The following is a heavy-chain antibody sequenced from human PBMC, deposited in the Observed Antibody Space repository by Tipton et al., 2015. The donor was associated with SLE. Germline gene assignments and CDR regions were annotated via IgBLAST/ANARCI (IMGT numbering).Heavy chain of an antibody. D-gene: IGHD1-26*01. CDR3: ARGRSTWGY. CDR2: IHSSGTT. V-gene: IGHV4-61*08. Sequence: TLSLTCTVSGGSISSGAYYWSWIRQPPGKGLEWIGYIHSSGTTNYNASLKTRLTISVDTSKNQFSLKLNSMTAADTAVYYCARGRSTWGYWGQGTLVNVSS. J-gene: IGHJ4*02. CDR1: GGSISSGAYY.